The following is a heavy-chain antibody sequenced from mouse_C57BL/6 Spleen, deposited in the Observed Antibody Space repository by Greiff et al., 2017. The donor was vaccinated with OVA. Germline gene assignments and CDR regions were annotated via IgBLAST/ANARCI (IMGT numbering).Heavy chain of an antibody. CDR2: IRYDGSN. CDR1: GYSFTSGYF. Sequence: EVQLQQSGPGLVKPSPSLSLTCSATGYSFTSGYFRYLIRQLPGNQLECMAYIRYDGSNTYNPSLKNQISITRDTSKNQFILKLKSVTTEDTATYYCAWDCYGSSYWFAYWGQGTLVTVSA. J-gene: IGHJ3*01. D-gene: IGHD1-1*01. V-gene: IGHV3-6*01. CDR3: AWDCYGSSYWFAY.